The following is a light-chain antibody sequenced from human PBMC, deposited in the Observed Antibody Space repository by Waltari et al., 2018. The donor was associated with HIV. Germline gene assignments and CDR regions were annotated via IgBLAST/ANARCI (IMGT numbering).Light chain of an antibody. J-gene: IGKJ1*01. Sequence: VMTQSPATLSVSPGERATISCRASQSVTRNLAWYQQKPGQAPRLLIYGASTRATGIPARFSGSGSGTEFTLTIRSLQSEDFAVYYCQQYNNWPPTFGQGTKVEIK. CDR2: GAS. V-gene: IGKV3-15*01. CDR3: QQYNNWPPT. CDR1: QSVTRN.